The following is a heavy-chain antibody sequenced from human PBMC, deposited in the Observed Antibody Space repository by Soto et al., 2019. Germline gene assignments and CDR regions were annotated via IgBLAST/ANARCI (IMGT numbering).Heavy chain of an antibody. CDR3: ARLEAEWEGRDSAEYFQH. Sequence: QVQLVQSGAEVKKPGSSVKVSCKASGGTFSSYAISWVRQAPGQGLEWMGGIITIFGTANYAQKFQGRVTITADESTSTAYMELSSLRSEDTAVYYCARLEAEWEGRDSAEYFQHWGQGTLVTVSS. CDR2: IITIFGTA. D-gene: IGHD1-26*01. J-gene: IGHJ1*01. CDR1: GGTFSSYA. V-gene: IGHV1-69*01.